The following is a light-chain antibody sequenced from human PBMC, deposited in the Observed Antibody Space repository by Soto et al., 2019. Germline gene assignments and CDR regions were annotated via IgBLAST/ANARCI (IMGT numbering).Light chain of an antibody. J-gene: IGLJ1*01. CDR2: EVS. CDR3: SSYTSSTTLGV. Sequence: HSVLTQPASVSGSPGQSLTISCTGDISDVGGYEYVSWYQQHPDKAPKLLIYEVSNRPSGVSVRFSGSKSGNTASLTISGLQAEDEAAYYCSSYTSSTTLGVFGTGTKVTVL. V-gene: IGLV2-14*01. CDR1: ISDVGGYEY.